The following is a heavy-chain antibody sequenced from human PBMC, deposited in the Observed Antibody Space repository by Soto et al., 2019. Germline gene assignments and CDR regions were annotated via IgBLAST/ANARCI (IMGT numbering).Heavy chain of an antibody. Sequence: PGGSLRLSCETSGFPFGIYTMNWVRHAPGKGLEWVSSISSSGTYIDYADSVEGRFAISRDDAKNSVFLEMTSLRVDDTAVYYCAREGNYHEFWGQGTLVTVSS. D-gene: IGHD3-10*01. J-gene: IGHJ4*02. CDR3: AREGNYHEF. V-gene: IGHV3-21*01. CDR2: ISSSGTYI. CDR1: GFPFGIYT.